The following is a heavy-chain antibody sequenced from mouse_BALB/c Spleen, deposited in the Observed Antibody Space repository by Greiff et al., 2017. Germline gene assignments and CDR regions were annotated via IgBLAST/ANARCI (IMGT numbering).Heavy chain of an antibody. J-gene: IGHJ2*01. CDR1: GYTFTDYA. Sequence: QVQLQQSGAELVRPGVSVKISCKGSGYTFTDYAMHWVKQSHAKSLEWIGVISTYYGDASYNQKFKGKATMTVDKSSSTAYMELARLTSEDSAIYYCARFYSYYFDYWGQGTTLTVSS. CDR3: ARFYSYYFDY. CDR2: ISTYYGDA. D-gene: IGHD2-1*01. V-gene: IGHV1S137*01.